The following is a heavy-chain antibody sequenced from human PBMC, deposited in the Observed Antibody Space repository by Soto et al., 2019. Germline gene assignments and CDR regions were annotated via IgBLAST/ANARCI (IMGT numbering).Heavy chain of an antibody. Sequence: DVQLLESGGGLVQPGGSLRLSCGASGFTFSSYAMSWVRQAPGKGLEWVSRLSGSGATTKYADSVEGRFTISRDNSKNTRYLQMDSLSAEDTAIYYCAKARCSDTDCYFPDTWGQGTLVTVSS. D-gene: IGHD2-21*02. J-gene: IGHJ5*02. CDR1: GFTFSSYA. CDR2: LSGSGATT. V-gene: IGHV3-23*01. CDR3: AKARCSDTDCYFPDT.